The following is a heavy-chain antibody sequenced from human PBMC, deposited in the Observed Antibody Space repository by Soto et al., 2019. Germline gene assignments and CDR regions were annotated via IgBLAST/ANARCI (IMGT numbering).Heavy chain of an antibody. Sequence: QVQLVQSGAEVKKPGSSVKVSCKASGGTFSSYAISWVRQAPGQGLEWMGGIIPIFGTANYAQKFQGRVTITADESTSTAYMELSSLRSEETAVYYCARGGYCSSTSCSYVYYGMDVWGQGTTVTVSS. CDR3: ARGGYCSSTSCSYVYYGMDV. J-gene: IGHJ6*02. D-gene: IGHD2-2*03. V-gene: IGHV1-69*01. CDR2: IIPIFGTA. CDR1: GGTFSSYA.